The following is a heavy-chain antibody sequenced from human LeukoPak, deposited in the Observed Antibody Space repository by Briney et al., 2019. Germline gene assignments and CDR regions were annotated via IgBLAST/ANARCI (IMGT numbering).Heavy chain of an antibody. V-gene: IGHV4-39*01. Sequence: PSETLSLTCTVSGGSISSSTYYWGWIRQPPGKGLEWIGSIYYSGSTYYNPSLKSRVTISVDTSKNQFSLKLSSVTAADTAVYYCARPPGYSSSAWGQGTLVTVSS. D-gene: IGHD6-6*01. J-gene: IGHJ4*02. CDR3: ARPPGYSSSA. CDR2: IYYSGST. CDR1: GGSISSSTYY.